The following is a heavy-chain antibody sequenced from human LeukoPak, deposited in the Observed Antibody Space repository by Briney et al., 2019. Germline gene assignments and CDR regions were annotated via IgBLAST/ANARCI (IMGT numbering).Heavy chain of an antibody. CDR1: GGSFSGYY. CDR2: INHSGST. J-gene: IGHJ6*03. V-gene: IGHV4-34*01. D-gene: IGHD3-16*01. CDR3: ARDITWGYYMDV. Sequence: SETLSLTCAVYGGSFSGYYWSWIRQPPGKGLEWIGEINHSGSTNYNPSLKSRVTISVDTSKNQFSLKLSSVTAADTAVYYCARDITWGYYMDVWGKGTTVTVSS.